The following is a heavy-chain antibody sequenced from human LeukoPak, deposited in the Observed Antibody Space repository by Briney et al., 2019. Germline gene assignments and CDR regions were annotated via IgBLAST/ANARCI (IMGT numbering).Heavy chain of an antibody. J-gene: IGHJ6*03. Sequence: GGSLRLSCAASGFTFRDYYMSWIRQAPGKGLEWVSYISCSGCTIYYADSVKGRFTISRDNAKNTLYLQMNSLRAEDTAVYYCARDRATMVQGEFYYYMDVWGKGTTVTVSS. CDR1: GFTFRDYY. CDR2: ISCSGCTI. V-gene: IGHV3-11*01. CDR3: ARDRATMVQGEFYYYMDV. D-gene: IGHD3-10*01.